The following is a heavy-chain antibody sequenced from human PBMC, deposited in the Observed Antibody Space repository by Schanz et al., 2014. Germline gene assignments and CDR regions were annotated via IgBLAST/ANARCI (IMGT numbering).Heavy chain of an antibody. Sequence: QVQLVHSGADVKKPGSSVRVSCKASGGTFSRLTFSWVRQAPGQGLEWMVRVIPILGITHYAQKFQGRVTITADKSTTTAYMELSSLRSEDTAVYYCARGYGDSPTDFWGQGTLVTVSS. V-gene: IGHV1-69*02. CDR3: ARGYGDSPTDF. CDR2: VIPILGIT. J-gene: IGHJ4*02. D-gene: IGHD4-17*01. CDR1: GGTFSRLT.